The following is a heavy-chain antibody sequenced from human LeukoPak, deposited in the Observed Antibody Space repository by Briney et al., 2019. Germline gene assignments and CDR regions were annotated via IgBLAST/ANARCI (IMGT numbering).Heavy chain of an antibody. J-gene: IGHJ4*02. CDR2: IYYDGST. CDR3: ARRVYGGNFDY. CDR1: GGSISGFY. Sequence: SETLSLTCTVSGGSISGFYWSWIRQPPGKGLVWIGHIYYDGSTNYNPSLKSRVSISVDTSKNQFSLRLSSVTAADTAVYYCARRVYGGNFDYWGQGTLVTVSS. V-gene: IGHV4-59*08. D-gene: IGHD4-23*01.